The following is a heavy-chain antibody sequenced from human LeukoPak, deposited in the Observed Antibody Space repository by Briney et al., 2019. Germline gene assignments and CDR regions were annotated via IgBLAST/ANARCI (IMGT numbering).Heavy chain of an antibody. CDR1: GFTFSSYS. D-gene: IGHD3-16*01. CDR3: ARSPGAVDFDY. V-gene: IGHV3-21*01. J-gene: IGHJ4*02. CDR2: ISSSSSYI. Sequence: GGSLRLSCAASGFTFSSYSMNWVRHAPRKGLEWVSSISSSSSYIYYADSVKGRFTISRDNAKNSLYLQMNSLRAEDTAVYFCARSPGAVDFDYWGQGTLVTVSS.